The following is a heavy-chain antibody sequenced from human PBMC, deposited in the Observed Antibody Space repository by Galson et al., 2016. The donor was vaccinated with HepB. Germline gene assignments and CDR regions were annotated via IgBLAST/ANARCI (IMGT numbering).Heavy chain of an antibody. J-gene: IGHJ2*01. V-gene: IGHV3-9*01. CDR2: ISWNSDYL. Sequence: SLRLSCAASGFTFDDYALHWVRQAPGKGLEWVAVISWNSDYLVYADSVKGRFIISRDNARNSLFLQMNSLRPEDTAFYYCAEELDGEVAGPFDLWGRGTLVTVSS. D-gene: IGHD6-19*01. CDR3: AEELDGEVAGPFDL. CDR1: GFTFDDYA.